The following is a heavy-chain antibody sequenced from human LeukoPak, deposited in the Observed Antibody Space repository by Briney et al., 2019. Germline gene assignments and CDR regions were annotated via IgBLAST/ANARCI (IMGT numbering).Heavy chain of an antibody. Sequence: ASVKVSCKASGYTFTGYYIHWVRQAPGQGLEWMGWINPNSGGTNYAQKFQGRVTMTRDTSISTAYMELSRLRSDDTAVYYCARAQWLVVDFDYWGQGTLVTVSS. V-gene: IGHV1-2*02. CDR2: INPNSGGT. J-gene: IGHJ4*02. CDR1: GYTFTGYY. D-gene: IGHD6-19*01. CDR3: ARAQWLVVDFDY.